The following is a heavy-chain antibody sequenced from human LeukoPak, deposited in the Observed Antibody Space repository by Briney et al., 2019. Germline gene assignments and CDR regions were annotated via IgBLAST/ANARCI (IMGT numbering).Heavy chain of an antibody. D-gene: IGHD3-10*01. CDR2: LSTYNGNT. CDR3: ARAYGSGSFSSYYYYYYMDV. V-gene: IGHV1-18*01. J-gene: IGHJ6*03. CDR1: GHTFTSDG. Sequence: ASVKVSCKASGHTFTSDGFSWVRQAPGQGLEWMGWLSTYNGNTNYAQKLQGRVTMTTDTSTSTAYMELRSLRSDDTAVYYCARAYGSGSFSSYYYYYYMDVWGKGTTVTISS.